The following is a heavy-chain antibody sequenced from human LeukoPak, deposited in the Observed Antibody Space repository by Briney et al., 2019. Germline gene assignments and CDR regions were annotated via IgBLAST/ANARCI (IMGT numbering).Heavy chain of an antibody. Sequence: PGGSLRLSCAASGFTFSNYWMHWVRQAPGKGLVWVSRIKNDGSLTFYADSVRGRFTISRDNAKNTLYLQMNSLKTEDTAVYYCAASDYFDYWGQGTLVTVSS. CDR3: AASDYFDY. CDR2: IKNDGSLT. CDR1: GFTFSNYW. J-gene: IGHJ4*02. V-gene: IGHV3-74*01.